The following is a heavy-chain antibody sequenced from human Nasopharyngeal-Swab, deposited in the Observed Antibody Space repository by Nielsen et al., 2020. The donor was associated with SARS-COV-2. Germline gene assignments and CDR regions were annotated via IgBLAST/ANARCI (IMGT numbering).Heavy chain of an antibody. CDR2: INPNSGGT. Sequence: ASVKVSCKASGHTFTGYYMHWVRQAPGQGLEWMGRINPNSGGTNYAQKFQGRVTMTRDTSISTAYMELSRLRSDDTAVYYCARVLYSSGGWFDPWGQGTLVTVSS. CDR1: GHTFTGYY. CDR3: ARVLYSSGGWFDP. J-gene: IGHJ5*02. V-gene: IGHV1-2*06. D-gene: IGHD6-19*01.